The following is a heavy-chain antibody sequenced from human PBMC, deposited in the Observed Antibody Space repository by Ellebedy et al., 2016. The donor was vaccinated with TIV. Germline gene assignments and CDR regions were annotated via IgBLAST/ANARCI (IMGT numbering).Heavy chain of an antibody. J-gene: IGHJ5*02. CDR2: FFYSGST. CDR3: ARHRGSLKYIDP. D-gene: IGHD3-10*01. V-gene: IGHV4-39*01. Sequence: MPGGSLRLSCTVSGGSISSTNYSWGWIRQPPGRGLEWLGTFFYSGSTNYNPSLKSRVTMSVGPSKIQFSLELNSVTAADTAVYYCARHRGSLKYIDPWGQGSLVTVSS. CDR1: GGSISSTNYS.